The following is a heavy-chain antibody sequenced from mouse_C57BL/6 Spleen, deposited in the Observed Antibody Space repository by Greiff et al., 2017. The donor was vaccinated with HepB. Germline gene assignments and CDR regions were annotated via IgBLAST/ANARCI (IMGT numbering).Heavy chain of an antibody. V-gene: IGHV2-2*01. D-gene: IGHD2-3*01. CDR2: IWSGGST. CDR1: GFSLTSYG. Sequence: VQGVESGPGLVQPSQSLSITCTVSGFSLTSYGVHWVRQSPGKGLEWLGVIWSGGSTDYNAAFISRLSISKDNSKSQVFFKMNSLQADDTAIYYCATRYDGYYDAMDYWGQGTSVTVSS. J-gene: IGHJ4*01. CDR3: ATRYDGYYDAMDY.